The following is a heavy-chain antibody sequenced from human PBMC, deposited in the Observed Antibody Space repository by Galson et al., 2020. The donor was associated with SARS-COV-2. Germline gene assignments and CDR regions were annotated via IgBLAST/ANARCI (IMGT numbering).Heavy chain of an antibody. J-gene: IGHJ4*02. D-gene: IGHD3-22*01. CDR2: INHSGST. CDR3: ARGTRDITMIVMIVTTVSYYLDY. CDR1: GGSFSGYY. Sequence: SQASETLSLTCAVYGGSFSGYYWSWIRQPPGKGLEWIGEINHSGSTNYNPSLKSQVTISIDTSKNQFSLKLSSVTAADTAVYYCARGTRDITMIVMIVTTVSYYLDYWGQGTLVTVSS. V-gene: IGHV4-34*01.